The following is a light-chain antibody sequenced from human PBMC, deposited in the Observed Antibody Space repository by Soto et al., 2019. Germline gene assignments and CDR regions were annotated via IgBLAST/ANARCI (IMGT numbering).Light chain of an antibody. J-gene: IGLJ2*01. Sequence: SYELTQPPSVSVSPGQTASITCSADKLGETYACWYQQRPGQSPVLVMYQDTKRPSGIPERFSGSNSGNTATLTISGAQAMDEADYYCQAWDGSHVVFGGGTKLTVL. V-gene: IGLV3-1*01. CDR1: KLGETY. CDR3: QAWDGSHVV. CDR2: QDT.